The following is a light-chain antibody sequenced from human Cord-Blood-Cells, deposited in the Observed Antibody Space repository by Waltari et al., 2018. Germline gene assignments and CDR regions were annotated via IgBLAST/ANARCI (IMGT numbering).Light chain of an antibody. J-gene: IGKJ2*01. CDR3: MQALQTPYT. V-gene: IGKV2-28*01. CDR2: LGS. Sequence: DIVMTQSQLSLPVTPGESASLSCRFSQSLLHSNGYNYLDWYLQKPGQSPQLLIYLGSNRASGVPDRFSGSGSGTDFTLKISRVEAEDVGVYYCMQALQTPYTFGQGTKLEIK. CDR1: QSLLHSNGYNY.